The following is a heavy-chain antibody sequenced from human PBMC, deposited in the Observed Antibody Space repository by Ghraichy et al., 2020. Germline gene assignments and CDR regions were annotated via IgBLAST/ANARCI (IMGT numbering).Heavy chain of an antibody. CDR2: ISAYNGNT. V-gene: IGHV1-18*01. CDR1: GYTFTSYG. Sequence: ASVKVSCKASGYTFTSYGISWVRQAPGQGLEWMGWISAYNGNTNYAQKLQGRVTMTTDTSTSTAYMELRSLRSDDTAVYYCARDSGYCSGGSCYPRDYYYYYGMDVWGQGTTVTVSS. J-gene: IGHJ6*02. D-gene: IGHD2-15*01. CDR3: ARDSGYCSGGSCYPRDYYYYYGMDV.